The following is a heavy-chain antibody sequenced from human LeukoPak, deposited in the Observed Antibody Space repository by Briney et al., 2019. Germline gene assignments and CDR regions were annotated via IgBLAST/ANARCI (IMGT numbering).Heavy chain of an antibody. CDR1: GDSVSINSAA. D-gene: IGHD3-22*01. J-gene: IGHJ4*02. CDR2: TYYRSKWYN. CDR3: ARTYYYDSSGYYYIDY. V-gene: IGHV6-1*01. Sequence: SQTLSLTFAISGDSVSINSAAWNWVRQSPSRGLEWLGSTYYRSKWYNDYAVSVKSRIAINPDTSKNQFSLQLNSVTPEDTAVYYCARTYYYDSSGYYYIDYRGQGTLVTVSS.